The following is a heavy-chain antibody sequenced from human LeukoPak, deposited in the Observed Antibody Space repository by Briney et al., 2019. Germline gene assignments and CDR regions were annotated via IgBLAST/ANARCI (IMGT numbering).Heavy chain of an antibody. J-gene: IGHJ1*01. D-gene: IGHD2-2*02. V-gene: IGHV1-2*02. Sequence: ASVKVSCKASGYTFTGYYMHWVRQAPGQGLEWMGWINPNSGGTNYAQKFQGRVTMTRDTSISTAYMELSRLRSDDTAVYYCARVTEYCSSTSCYTQYFQHWGQGTLVTVSS. CDR1: GYTFTGYY. CDR3: ARVTEYCSSTSCYTQYFQH. CDR2: INPNSGGT.